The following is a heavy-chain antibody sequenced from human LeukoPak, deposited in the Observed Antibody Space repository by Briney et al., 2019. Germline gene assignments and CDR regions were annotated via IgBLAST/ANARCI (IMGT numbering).Heavy chain of an antibody. V-gene: IGHV3-9*01. CDR1: GFTFDGYA. J-gene: IGHJ6*02. CDR2: ISWNSGSI. Sequence: GGSLRLSCAASGFTFDGYAMHWVRQAPGKGLEWVSGISWNSGSIGYADSVKGRFTISRDNAKNSLYLQMNSLRAEDTALYYCAKGNIVATLNYGMDVWGQGTTVTVSS. CDR3: AKGNIVATLNYGMDV. D-gene: IGHD5-12*01.